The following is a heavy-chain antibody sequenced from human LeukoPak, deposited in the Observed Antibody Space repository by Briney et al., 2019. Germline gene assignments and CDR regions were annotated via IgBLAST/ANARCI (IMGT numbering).Heavy chain of an antibody. J-gene: IGHJ4*02. V-gene: IGHV3-23*01. CDR2: IIGGAGGT. D-gene: IGHD2-2*01. CDR3: AHGSMYQLDY. Sequence: PGGSLRLSCAASGFSFSSHGMSWVRQAPGKGLEWVSGIIGGAGGTYYADSVKGRFTTSRDNAKNTLYLQMNNLRAEDTAVYYCAHGSMYQLDYWGQGTLVTVSS. CDR1: GFSFSSHG.